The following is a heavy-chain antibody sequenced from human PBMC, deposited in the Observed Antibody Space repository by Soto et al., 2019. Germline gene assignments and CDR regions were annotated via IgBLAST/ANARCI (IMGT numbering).Heavy chain of an antibody. Sequence: SETLSLTCAVYGGSFSGYYWSWIRQPPGKGLEWIGEINHSGSTNYNPSLKSRVTISVDTSKNQFSLKLSSVTAADTAVYYCARGGNGVVVPAAIIFDYWGQGTLVTVS. V-gene: IGHV4-34*01. CDR2: INHSGST. CDR3: ARGGNGVVVPAAIIFDY. D-gene: IGHD2-2*01. CDR1: GGSFSGYY. J-gene: IGHJ4*02.